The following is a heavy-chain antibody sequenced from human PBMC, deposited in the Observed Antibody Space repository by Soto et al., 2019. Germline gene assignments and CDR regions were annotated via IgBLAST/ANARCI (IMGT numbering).Heavy chain of an antibody. V-gene: IGHV4-59*01. D-gene: IGHD3-3*01. CDR2: IYYSGST. Sequence: SETLSLTCTVSGGSISSYYWSWIRQPPGKGLEWIGYIYYSGSTNYNPSLKSRVTISVDTSKNQVSLKLSSVTAADTAVYYCARDGGPDYDFWSGRTRTYYYYGMDVWGQGTTVTVSS. CDR3: ARDGGPDYDFWSGRTRTYYYYGMDV. J-gene: IGHJ6*02. CDR1: GGSISSYY.